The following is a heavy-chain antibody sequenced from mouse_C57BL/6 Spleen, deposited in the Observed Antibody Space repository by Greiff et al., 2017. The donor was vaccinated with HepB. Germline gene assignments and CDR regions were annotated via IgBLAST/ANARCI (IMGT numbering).Heavy chain of an antibody. D-gene: IGHD1-1*01. Sequence: QVQLKQSGAELVRPGTSVKVSCKASGYAFTNYLIEWVKQRPGQGLEWIGVINPGSGGTNYNEKFKGKATMTADKSSSTAYMQLSSLTSEDSAVYVCARDYYGSSAIYFDYWGQGTTLTVSS. J-gene: IGHJ2*01. CDR3: ARDYYGSSAIYFDY. V-gene: IGHV1-54*01. CDR2: INPGSGGT. CDR1: GYAFTNYL.